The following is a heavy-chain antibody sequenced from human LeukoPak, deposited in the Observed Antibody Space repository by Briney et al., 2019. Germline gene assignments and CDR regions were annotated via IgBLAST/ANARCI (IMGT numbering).Heavy chain of an antibody. D-gene: IGHD1-26*01. CDR2: INPNTGGT. CDR3: ARRSGSYSGFEY. J-gene: IGHJ4*02. Sequence: ASVNVSCKASGYTFTGYYVHWVRQAPGQGLEYMGWINPNTGGTDYAQKFQGRVTMTRDTSISTAYMDLSRLRSDDTAVYYCARRSGSYSGFEYWGQGTLVIVSS. CDR1: GYTFTGYY. V-gene: IGHV1-2*02.